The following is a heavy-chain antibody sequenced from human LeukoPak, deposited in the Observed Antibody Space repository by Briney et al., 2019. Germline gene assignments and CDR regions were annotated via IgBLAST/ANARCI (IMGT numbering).Heavy chain of an antibody. Sequence: SETLSLTCTVSGGSINGYYWGWIRQPPGKGVEWIGSIYYSGSTYYNPSLKSRVTISVDTSKNQFSLKLSSVTAADTAVYYCCLLVGAKDKGPRIFDYWGQGTLVTVSS. V-gene: IGHV4-39*01. CDR3: CLLVGAKDKGPRIFDY. D-gene: IGHD1-26*01. J-gene: IGHJ4*02. CDR1: GGSINGYY. CDR2: IYYSGST.